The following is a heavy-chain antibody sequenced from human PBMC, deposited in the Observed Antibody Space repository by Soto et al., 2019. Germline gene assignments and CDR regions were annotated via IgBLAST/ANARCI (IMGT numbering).Heavy chain of an antibody. CDR1: GFIFITTD. D-gene: IGHD3-10*01. V-gene: IGHV3-23*01. CDR3: VKNSGWFDP. CDR2: IYGDGRTT. J-gene: IGHJ5*02. Sequence: GGSLRLSCEASGFIFITTDMSWVRQAPGKGLEWVSTIYGDGRTTYYADSVRGRFSISRDNSKNMVYLQMDSLRVDDTAIYYCVKNSGWFDPWGQGTLVTVSS.